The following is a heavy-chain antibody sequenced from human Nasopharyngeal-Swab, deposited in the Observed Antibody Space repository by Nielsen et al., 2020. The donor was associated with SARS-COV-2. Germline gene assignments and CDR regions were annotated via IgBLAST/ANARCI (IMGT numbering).Heavy chain of an antibody. J-gene: IGHJ6*02. CDR1: GGSISSYH. CDR3: ARGGPYYGMDV. D-gene: IGHD3-10*01. CDR2: IYYSGST. V-gene: IGHV4-59*01. Sequence: SETLSLTCTVSGGSISSYHWSWIRQPPGKGLEWIGYIYYSGSTNYNPSLKSRVTISVDTSKNQFSLKLSSVTAADTAVYYCARGGPYYGMDVWGQGTTVTVSS.